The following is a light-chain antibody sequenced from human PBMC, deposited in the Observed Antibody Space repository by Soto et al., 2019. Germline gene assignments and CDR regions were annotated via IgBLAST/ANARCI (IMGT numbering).Light chain of an antibody. V-gene: IGKV1-5*03. CDR2: KAS. Sequence: DIQMTQSPSTLSASVGDRVTITCRASQSISSWLAWYQQKPGKAPKLLIYKASSLESGVPSRFSGSGSGTEFTLTISSLQPDDFAPYYCQQYNTYWTFGQGTKV. CDR3: QQYNTYWT. CDR1: QSISSW. J-gene: IGKJ1*01.